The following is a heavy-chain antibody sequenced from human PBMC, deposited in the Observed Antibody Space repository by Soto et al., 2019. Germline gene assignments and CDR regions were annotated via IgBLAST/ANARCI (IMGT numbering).Heavy chain of an antibody. V-gene: IGHV1-69*01. CDR1: GGIFSRHA. CDR3: ARRITDDYHSDGYYGCQFGD. Sequence: QVQLVQSGAAVKKTGSSVKVSCKISGGIFSRHAIDWVRQAPGQGLEWMGGIVPKLGTVIYAQNFQARGTMSAHGMTNSSYLDASGWTFGVTAVYYCARRITDDYHSDGYYGCQFGDWGLCTLVTVSS. CDR2: IVPKLGTV. J-gene: IGHJ1*01. D-gene: IGHD3-22*01.